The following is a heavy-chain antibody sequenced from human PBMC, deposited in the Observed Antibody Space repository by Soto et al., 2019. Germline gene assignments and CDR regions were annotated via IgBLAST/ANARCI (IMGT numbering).Heavy chain of an antibody. J-gene: IGHJ4*02. D-gene: IGHD3-10*01. CDR1: GGSISNYY. Sequence: QVQLQESGPGLVKPSETLSLTCTVSGGSISNYYNMWIRQPPGKGLEYIGFIYNSGNTNHNPSLMSRVTISVDTSKNQFSLKLTSVTAADTAVYHCAARFYSSGVLFDYWGQGTLVTVSS. CDR3: AARFYSSGVLFDY. V-gene: IGHV4-59*01. CDR2: IYNSGNT.